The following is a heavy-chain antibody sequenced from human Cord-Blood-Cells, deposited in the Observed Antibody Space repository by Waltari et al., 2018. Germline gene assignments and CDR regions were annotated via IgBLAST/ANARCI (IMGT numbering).Heavy chain of an antibody. CDR2: NYPGDSDT. D-gene: IGHD7-27*01. CDR1: GYSFTSYW. CDR3: ARHGPTTELGMVY. J-gene: IGHJ4*02. V-gene: IGHV5-51*01. Sequence: EVQLVQSGAEVKKPGESLKISCKGSGYSFTSYWIGWVRQMPGKGLEWMGTNYPGDSDTRYSPSCHGQVTISADKSISTAYLQWSSLKASDTAMYYCARHGPTTELGMVYWGQGTLVTVSS.